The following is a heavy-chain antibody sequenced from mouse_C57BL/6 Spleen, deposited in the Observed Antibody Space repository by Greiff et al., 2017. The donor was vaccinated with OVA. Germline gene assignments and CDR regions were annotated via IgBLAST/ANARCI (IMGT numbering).Heavy chain of an antibody. CDR2: IHPNSGST. J-gene: IGHJ2*01. V-gene: IGHV1-64*01. D-gene: IGHD2-1*01. Sequence: QVQLKQPGAELVKPGASVKLSCKASGYTFTSYWLHWVKQRPGQGLEWIGMIHPNSGSTNYNEKFKSKATLTVDKSSSTAYMQLSSLTSEDSAVYYCARRDYGNYVDYWGQGTTLTVSS. CDR3: ARRDYGNYVDY. CDR1: GYTFTSYW.